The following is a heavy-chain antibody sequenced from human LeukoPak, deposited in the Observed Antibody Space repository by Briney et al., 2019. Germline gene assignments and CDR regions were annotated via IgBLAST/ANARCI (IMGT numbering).Heavy chain of an antibody. Sequence: GGSLRLSCAASGFTFSSYSMNWVRQAPGKGLEWVSSISSSSSYIYYADSVKGRFTISRDNAKNSLYLQMNSLRAEDTAVYYCAREAAEHYYHDSSGYPDYWGQGTLVTVSS. D-gene: IGHD3-22*01. J-gene: IGHJ4*02. CDR2: ISSSSSYI. CDR1: GFTFSSYS. CDR3: AREAAEHYYHDSSGYPDY. V-gene: IGHV3-21*01.